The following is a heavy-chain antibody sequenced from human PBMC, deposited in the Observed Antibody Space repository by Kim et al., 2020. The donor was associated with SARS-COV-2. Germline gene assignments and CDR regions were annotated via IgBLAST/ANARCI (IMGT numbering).Heavy chain of an antibody. V-gene: IGHV3-23*01. CDR1: GFTFGGYA. CDR3: AKKGGFAGGTYGLDH. J-gene: IGHJ4*02. Sequence: GGSLRLSCAASGFTFGGYAMSWVRQAPGKGLEWVSGISGNTDHIYYADSVKGRFTISRDNSKNTVYLQMRSLRAEDTAVYYCAKKGGFAGGTYGLDHWGQGTLVIVSS. D-gene: IGHD3-16*01. CDR2: ISGNTDHI.